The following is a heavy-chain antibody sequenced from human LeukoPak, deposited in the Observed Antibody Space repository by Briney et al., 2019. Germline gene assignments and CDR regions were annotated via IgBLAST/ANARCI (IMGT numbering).Heavy chain of an antibody. CDR1: GFTFSNYA. V-gene: IGHV3-23*01. J-gene: IGHJ4*02. D-gene: IGHD2-15*01. Sequence: GGSLRLSCAASGFTFSNYAMSWVRQAPGKGLEWVSSISGSGGTTYYADSVKGRFTISRDNSKNTLYLQMNSLRAEDTAVYYCAKETLGYCSGGSCQGLNYWGQGTLVTVSS. CDR3: AKETLGYCSGGSCQGLNY. CDR2: ISGSGGTT.